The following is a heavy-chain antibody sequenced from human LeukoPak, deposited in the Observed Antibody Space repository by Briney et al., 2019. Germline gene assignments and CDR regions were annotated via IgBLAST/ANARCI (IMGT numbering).Heavy chain of an antibody. D-gene: IGHD3-22*01. J-gene: IGHJ4*02. CDR2: ISWNSGSI. V-gene: IGHV3-9*01. CDR1: GFTFDDYA. CDR3: AKADSITMIPIGAFDI. Sequence: PGGSLRLTCATSGFTFDDYAMHWVRHAPGKGLEWVSGISWNSGSIGYADSVKGRFTISRDNAKNSLYPQMNSLRAEDTALYYCAKADSITMIPIGAFDIWGQGTLVTVSS.